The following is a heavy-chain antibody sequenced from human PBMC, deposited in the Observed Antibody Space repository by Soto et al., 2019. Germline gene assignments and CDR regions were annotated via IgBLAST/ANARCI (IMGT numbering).Heavy chain of an antibody. CDR3: TRDDVVCSGGSGYGVPMDV. V-gene: IGHV3-66*01. J-gene: IGHJ6*04. D-gene: IGHD2-15*01. Sequence: EVPLVESGGGLVQPGGSLRLSCAASGFSVSTKYMRWVRQAPGEGLEWLSLIQSGGSTYYADCVKGRCTISRDNSENTLFLKMNRLRVEDTDVYYCTRDDVVCSGGSGYGVPMDVWSKGTTVTVSP. CDR1: GFSVSTKY. CDR2: IQSGGST.